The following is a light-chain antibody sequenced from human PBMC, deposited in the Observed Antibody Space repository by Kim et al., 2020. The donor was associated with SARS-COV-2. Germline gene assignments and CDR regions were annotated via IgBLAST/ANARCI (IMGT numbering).Light chain of an antibody. CDR3: QQYYSAPIT. J-gene: IGKJ5*01. V-gene: IGKV4-1*01. Sequence: RATINCKSSQSVLYSNNKNYIRWYQQKPEQPPKLLIYWASTRESGVPDRFSGSGSATDFTLTISSLQSEDVAVYYCQQYYSAPITFGQGTRLEIK. CDR2: WAS. CDR1: QSVLYSNNKNY.